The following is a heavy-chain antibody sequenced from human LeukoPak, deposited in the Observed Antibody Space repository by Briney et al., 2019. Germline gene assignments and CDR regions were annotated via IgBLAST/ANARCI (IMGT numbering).Heavy chain of an antibody. J-gene: IGHJ5*02. CDR2: MNPNSGNT. Sequence: ASVKVSCKASGYTFTSYDINWVRQATGQGLEWMGWMNPNSGNTGYAQKFQGRVTITRNTCISTAYMELSSLRSEDTAVYYCARGQRFRRNWFDPWGQGTLVTVSS. V-gene: IGHV1-8*03. CDR1: GYTFTSYD. CDR3: ARGQRFRRNWFDP. D-gene: IGHD3-3*01.